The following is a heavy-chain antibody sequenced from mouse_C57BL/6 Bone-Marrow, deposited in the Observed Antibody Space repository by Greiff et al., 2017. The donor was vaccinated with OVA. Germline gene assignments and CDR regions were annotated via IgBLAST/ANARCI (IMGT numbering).Heavy chain of an antibody. CDR3: ARHGLSWFAY. J-gene: IGHJ3*01. CDR2: IINGGGST. Sequence: EVMLVESGGGLVQPGGSLKLSCAASGFTFSDYYLYWVRQTPEKRLEWVAYIINGGGSTYYPDTVKGRFTISRNNAKNTQNLPMSRLESEDTAIYYSARHGLSWFAYWGQGTLVTGSA. CDR1: GFTFSDYY. V-gene: IGHV5-12*01. D-gene: IGHD3-3*01.